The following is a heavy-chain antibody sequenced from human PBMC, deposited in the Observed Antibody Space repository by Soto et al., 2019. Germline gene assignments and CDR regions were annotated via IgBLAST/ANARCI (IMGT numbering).Heavy chain of an antibody. CDR1: GYTFTSYY. D-gene: IGHD3-10*01. J-gene: IGHJ5*02. CDR2: INPSGGST. V-gene: IGHV1-46*01. CDR3: ARDVLWFGELLSGWFDP. Sequence: ASVKVSCKASGYTFTSYYMHWVRQAPGQGLEWMGIINPSGGSTSYAQKFQGRVTMTRDTSTSTVYMELSSLRSEDTAVYYCARDVLWFGELLSGWFDPWGQGTLVTVSS.